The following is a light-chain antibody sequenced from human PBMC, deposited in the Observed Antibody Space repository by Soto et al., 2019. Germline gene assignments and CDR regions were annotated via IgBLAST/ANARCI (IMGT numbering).Light chain of an antibody. CDR2: ATS. V-gene: IGKV3-15*01. CDR1: HRVSSY. J-gene: IGKJ4*01. Sequence: EIVMTQSPATLSVSPGERATLSCRASHRVSSYLAWYQQKPGQAPRLLIYATSTRATGIPARFSGSGSGTEFTLTISSLQSEDFAVYYFQQYNNLPLTFGGGTKVEIK. CDR3: QQYNNLPLT.